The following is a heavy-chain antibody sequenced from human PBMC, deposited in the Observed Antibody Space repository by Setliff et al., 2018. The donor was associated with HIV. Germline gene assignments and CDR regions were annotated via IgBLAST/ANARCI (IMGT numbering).Heavy chain of an antibody. Sequence: PSQTLSLPCTVTGGSISGYYWSWIRQPPGKGLAWIGYSYHSGSTKSNPSLRSRVTLSVKTSKNQSPLKLNSVTAADTAVYYCARDSNAPYSQYWGQGTQVTVSS. V-gene: IGHV4-59*01. CDR3: ARDSNAPYSQY. CDR2: SYHSGST. D-gene: IGHD1-1*01. CDR1: GGSISGYY. J-gene: IGHJ1*01.